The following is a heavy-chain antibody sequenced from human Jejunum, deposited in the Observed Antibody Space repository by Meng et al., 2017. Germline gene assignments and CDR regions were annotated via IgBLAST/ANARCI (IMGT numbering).Heavy chain of an antibody. CDR2: IETDGTNV. CDR3: ARDHLRSKIDY. J-gene: IGHJ4*02. CDR1: GFTFSRYW. Sequence: VVSGGCLVKRGGYLGRSWAASGFTFSRYWMHWVRQAPGKGLVWVSRIETDGTNVDYADSVKGRFTVSRGNAENTLYLRVNGLRADDSAMYYCARDHLRSKIDYWGQGTLVTVSS. V-gene: IGHV3-74*01. D-gene: IGHD1-26*01.